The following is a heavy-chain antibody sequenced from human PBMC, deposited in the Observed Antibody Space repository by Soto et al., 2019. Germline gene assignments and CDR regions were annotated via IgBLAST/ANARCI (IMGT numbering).Heavy chain of an antibody. CDR2: MFYSGST. CDR3: ARLVRSVHFHY. CDR1: GGSVNSDSHY. J-gene: IGHJ4*02. D-gene: IGHD2-8*02. V-gene: IGHV4-61*01. Sequence: PSETLSLTCTVSGGSVNSDSHYWSWIRHPPGKGLEWIGHMFYSGSTNYNPSLKSRVTISGATSKNQFSLKLSSVTAADTAVYYCARLVRSVHFHYWGQGTPV.